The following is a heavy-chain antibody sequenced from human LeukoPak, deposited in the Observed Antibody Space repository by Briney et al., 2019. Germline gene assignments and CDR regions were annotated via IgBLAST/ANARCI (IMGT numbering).Heavy chain of an antibody. CDR3: ARQEQWLVQGIDY. Sequence: SETLSLTCTVSGGSISSSSYYWGWIRQPPGKGLEWIGSIYYSGSTYYNPSLKSRVTISVDTSKNQFSLKLSSVTAADTAVYYCARQEQWLVQGIDYWGQGTLVTVSS. CDR2: IYYSGST. J-gene: IGHJ4*02. D-gene: IGHD6-19*01. V-gene: IGHV4-39*01. CDR1: GGSISSSSYY.